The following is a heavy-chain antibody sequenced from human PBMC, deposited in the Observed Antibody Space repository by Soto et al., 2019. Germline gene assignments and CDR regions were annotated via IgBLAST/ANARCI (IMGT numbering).Heavy chain of an antibody. Sequence: SETLSLTCAVSGGSISSGGYSWSWIRQPPGKGLEWIGYVYHSGSTYYNPSLKSRVTISVDTSKNQFSLKLSSVTAADTAVYYCARSDGRYWGQGTLVTVSS. J-gene: IGHJ4*02. V-gene: IGHV4-30-2*02. CDR2: VYHSGST. CDR3: ARSDGRY. CDR1: GGSISSGGYS.